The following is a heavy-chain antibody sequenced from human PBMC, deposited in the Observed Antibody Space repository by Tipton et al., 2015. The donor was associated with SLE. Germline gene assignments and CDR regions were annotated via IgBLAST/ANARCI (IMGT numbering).Heavy chain of an antibody. CDR2: INHSGST. J-gene: IGHJ3*02. V-gene: IGHV4-34*01. CDR3: ARGKDIVVARDAFDI. D-gene: IGHD2-15*01. Sequence: GSLRLSCAVYGGSFSGYYWSWIRQPPGKGLEWIWEINHSGSTNYNPSLKSRVTISVDTSKNQFSLKLSSVTAADTAVYYCARGKDIVVARDAFDIWGQGTMVTVP. CDR1: GGSFSGYY.